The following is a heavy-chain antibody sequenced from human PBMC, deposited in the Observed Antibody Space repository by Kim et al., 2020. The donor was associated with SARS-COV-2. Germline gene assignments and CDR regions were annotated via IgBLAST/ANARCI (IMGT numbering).Heavy chain of an antibody. V-gene: IGHV4-31*03. J-gene: IGHJ3*02. CDR3: ARALTYDILTGFDAFDI. CDR1: GGSISSGGYY. CDR2: IYYSGST. Sequence: SETLSLTCTVSGGSISSGGYYWSWIRQHPGKGLEWIGYIYYSGSTYYNPSLKSRVTISVDTSKNQFSLKLSSVTAADTAVYYCARALTYDILTGFDAFDIWGQGTMVTVSS. D-gene: IGHD3-9*01.